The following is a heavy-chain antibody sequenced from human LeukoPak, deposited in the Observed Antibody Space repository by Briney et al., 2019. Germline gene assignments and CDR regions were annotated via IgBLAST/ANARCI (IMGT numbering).Heavy chain of an antibody. V-gene: IGHV1-2*02. Sequence: ASVKVSCKASGYSFTGQDMHWVRQAPGQGLEWMGWINPNSGDTNYAQKFQGRVTMTRDKTISTAYMELNRLTSDDTAVYYCASYPRYSSTPPFDYWGQGTPVTVSS. CDR2: INPNSGDT. CDR3: ASYPRYSSTPPFDY. CDR1: GYSFTGQD. J-gene: IGHJ4*02. D-gene: IGHD6-19*01.